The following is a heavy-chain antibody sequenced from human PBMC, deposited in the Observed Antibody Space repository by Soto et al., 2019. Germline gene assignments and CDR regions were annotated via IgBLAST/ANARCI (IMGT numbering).Heavy chain of an antibody. CDR2: IRYDGSNK. Sequence: PGGSLRLSCAASGFTFSSYGMHWVRQAPGKGLEWVAVIRYDGSNKYYADSVKGRFTISGDNSKNTLYLQMNSLRAEDTAVYYCASLDSSGWSGDYWGQGTLVTVSS. D-gene: IGHD6-19*01. CDR1: GFTFSSYG. CDR3: ASLDSSGWSGDY. V-gene: IGHV3-33*01. J-gene: IGHJ4*02.